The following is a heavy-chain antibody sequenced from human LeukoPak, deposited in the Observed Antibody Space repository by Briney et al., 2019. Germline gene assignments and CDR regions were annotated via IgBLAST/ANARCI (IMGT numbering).Heavy chain of an antibody. D-gene: IGHD1-14*01. J-gene: IGHJ6*02. V-gene: IGHV3-23*01. CDR3: AKGLYTARTSEYYYGMDV. CDR2: ISGSGGST. CDR1: GFTFSSYA. Sequence: GGSLRLSCEASGFTFSSYAMSWVRQAPGKGLEWVSAISGSGGSTYYADSVKGRFTISRDNSKNTLYLQMNSLRAEDTALYYCAKGLYTARTSEYYYGMDVWGQGTTVTVSS.